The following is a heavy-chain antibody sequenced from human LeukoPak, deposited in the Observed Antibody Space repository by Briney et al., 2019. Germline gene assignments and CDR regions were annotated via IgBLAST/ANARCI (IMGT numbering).Heavy chain of an antibody. CDR1: GFTFSSYW. D-gene: IGHD3-10*01. Sequence: PGGPLRLSCAASGFTFSSYWMHWVRQAPGKGLVWVSRINSDGGSTSYADSVKGRFTISRDNAKNTLYLQMNSLRAEDTAVYYCARDRQYYYGSGQHPSIHFDYWGQGTLVTVSS. J-gene: IGHJ4*02. V-gene: IGHV3-74*01. CDR2: INSDGGST. CDR3: ARDRQYYYGSGQHPSIHFDY.